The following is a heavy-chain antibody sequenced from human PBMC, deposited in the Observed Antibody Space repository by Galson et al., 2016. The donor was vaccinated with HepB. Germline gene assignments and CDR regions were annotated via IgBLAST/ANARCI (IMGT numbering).Heavy chain of an antibody. J-gene: IGHJ5*01. CDR2: IYYSGNT. CDR1: GGSINNDNHC. Sequence: SETLSLTCIVSGGSINNDNHCWGWIRQPPGKGLKWIGSIYYSGNTHYNPSLNSRVTISVDTSKSQFSLRLTSVTASDTAIYYCAINNSGWYTFASWGPGTLVTGSS. D-gene: IGHD6-19*01. V-gene: IGHV4-39*01. CDR3: AINNSGWYTFAS.